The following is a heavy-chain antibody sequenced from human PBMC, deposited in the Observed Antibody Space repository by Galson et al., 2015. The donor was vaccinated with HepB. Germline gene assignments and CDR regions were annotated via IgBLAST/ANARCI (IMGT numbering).Heavy chain of an antibody. CDR2: IYSGGST. CDR1: GFTVSSNY. CDR3: AGAKDSSSVPNDY. Sequence: SLRLSCAASGFTVSSNYMSWVRQAPGKGLEWVSVIYSGGSTYYADSVKGRFTISRDNSKNTLYLQMNSLRAEDTAVYYCAGAKDSSSVPNDYWGQGTLVTVSS. D-gene: IGHD6-6*01. J-gene: IGHJ4*02. V-gene: IGHV3-66*01.